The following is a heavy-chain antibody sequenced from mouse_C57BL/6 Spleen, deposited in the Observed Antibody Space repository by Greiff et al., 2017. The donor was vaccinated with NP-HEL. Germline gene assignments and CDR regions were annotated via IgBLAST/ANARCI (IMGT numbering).Heavy chain of an antibody. CDR1: GYTFTSYW. CDR2: IHPNSGST. CDR3: AREGNYYGSSPLDY. V-gene: IGHV1-64*01. Sequence: QVHVKQPGAELVKPGASVKLSCKASGYTFTSYWMHWVKQRPGQGLEWIGMIHPNSGSTNYNEKFKSKATLTVDKSSSTAYMQLSSLTSEDSAVYYCAREGNYYGSSPLDYWGQGTTLTVSS. J-gene: IGHJ2*01. D-gene: IGHD1-1*01.